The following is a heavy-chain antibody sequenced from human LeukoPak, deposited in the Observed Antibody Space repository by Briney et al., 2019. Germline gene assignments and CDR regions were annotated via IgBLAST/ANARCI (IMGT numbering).Heavy chain of an antibody. V-gene: IGHV1-2*02. CDR3: ARSYSSGWASDPNRLFY. D-gene: IGHD6-19*01. CDR2: INPNSGGT. CDR1: GFTFINYY. Sequence: GASVKVSCKASGFTFINYYMHWVRQAPGQGLEWMGWINPNSGGTNYAQKFQGRVTMTRDTSISTAYMELSRLRSDDTAVYYCARSYSSGWASDPNRLFYWGQGTLVTVSS. J-gene: IGHJ4*02.